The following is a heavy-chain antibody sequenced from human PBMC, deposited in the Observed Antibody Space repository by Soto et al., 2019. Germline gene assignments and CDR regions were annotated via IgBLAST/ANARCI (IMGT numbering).Heavy chain of an antibody. Sequence: PGGSLRLSCAASGFKFSNYAMSWVRQAPGKGLEWVSLISATGGGTYYADSVKGRFSISRDDSKNTLYLQMNSLRGEDTAVYYCAKSRSSGSLFDYWGQGTLVTVSS. CDR1: GFKFSNYA. CDR3: AKSRSSGSLFDY. CDR2: ISATGGGT. J-gene: IGHJ4*02. D-gene: IGHD6-19*01. V-gene: IGHV3-23*01.